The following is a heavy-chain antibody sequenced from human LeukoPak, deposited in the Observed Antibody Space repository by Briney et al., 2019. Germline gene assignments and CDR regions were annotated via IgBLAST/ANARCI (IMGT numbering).Heavy chain of an antibody. CDR1: GFPFSSYA. J-gene: IGHJ6*02. CDR2: ISDSGGST. CDR3: VRGYSFGPYGRDV. D-gene: IGHD2-15*01. Sequence: GGTLRLYCSASGFPFSSYAMEWVRQAPGKGLKDVSAISDSGGSTYHADSGKGSITISRDNSKDTLYLQMSSLRAEDTAVYFCVRGYSFGPYGRDVWGQGTTVSVS. V-gene: IGHV3-64D*09.